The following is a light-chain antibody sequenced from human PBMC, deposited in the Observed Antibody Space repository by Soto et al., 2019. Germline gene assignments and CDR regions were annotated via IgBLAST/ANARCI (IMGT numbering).Light chain of an antibody. J-gene: IGKJ2*01. CDR2: DAS. Sequence: DIQITQSPSTLSASVGDRVTITCRASQSINTWLAWYQQKPGKAPKLLIYDASSLESGVPSRFSGGGSATEFTLTLDRLQPDDFATYYCQNYNSFSRYTFGQGTKLEIK. CDR3: QNYNSFSRYT. V-gene: IGKV1-5*01. CDR1: QSINTW.